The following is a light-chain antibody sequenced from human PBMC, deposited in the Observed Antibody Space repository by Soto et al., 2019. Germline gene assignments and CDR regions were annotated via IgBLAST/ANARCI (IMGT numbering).Light chain of an antibody. CDR1: QSVLHRSNGNNY. CDR3: QNYNSAPRT. J-gene: IGKJ1*01. CDR2: WSS. V-gene: IGKV4-1*01. Sequence: DIVMTQSPDSLSVSLGERATIKCRSSQSVLHRSNGNNYIAWYQQKPGQPPKLLIYWSSTRDSGVPDRFIGSGSGTDFTLTVSSLQAEDVATYYCQNYNSAPRTFGQGTKVDIK.